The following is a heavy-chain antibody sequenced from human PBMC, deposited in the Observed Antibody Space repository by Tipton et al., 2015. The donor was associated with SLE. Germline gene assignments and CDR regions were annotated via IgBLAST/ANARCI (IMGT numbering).Heavy chain of an antibody. Sequence: QLVQSGAEVKKPGASVKVSCKASGYTFTNYYMHWVRQAPGQGLEWMGIINPSGGSTSYAQKFQGRVTMTRDTSTSTVYMELSSLRSEDTAVYYCARGGITMIVVDWGYYYYGMDVWGQGTTVTVSS. J-gene: IGHJ6*02. CDR2: INPSGGST. V-gene: IGHV1-46*03. CDR1: GYTFTNYY. CDR3: ARGGITMIVVDWGYYYYGMDV. D-gene: IGHD3-22*01.